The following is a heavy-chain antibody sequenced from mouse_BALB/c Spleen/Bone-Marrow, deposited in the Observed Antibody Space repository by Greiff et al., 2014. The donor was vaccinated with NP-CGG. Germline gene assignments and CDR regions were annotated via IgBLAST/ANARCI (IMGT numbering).Heavy chain of an antibody. D-gene: IGHD2-12*01. V-gene: IGHV1-14*01. Sequence: EVQLQQSGPELVKPGASVKLSCKASGYTFTGCVIHWVKQKPGQGLEWIGYINPYNDGSKYNEKFNGKAPLTSAKSSSPAYMELSSLTAEDAAVYSCARSGRQDWYFDVWGAGTTVTVSS. CDR1: GYTFTGCV. CDR2: INPYNDGS. CDR3: ARSGRQDWYFDV. J-gene: IGHJ1*01.